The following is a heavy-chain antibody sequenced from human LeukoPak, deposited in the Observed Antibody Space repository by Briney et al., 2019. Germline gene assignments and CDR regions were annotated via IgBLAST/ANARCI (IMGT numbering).Heavy chain of an antibody. CDR1: GFTFSSYA. D-gene: IGHD6-19*01. J-gene: IGHJ4*02. CDR3: ATLVVAELY. V-gene: IGHV3-30-3*01. CDR2: ISYDGSNK. Sequence: QPGGSLRLSCAASGFTFSSYAIHWVRQAPGKGLEWVAVISYDGSNKYYADSVKGRFTISRDNSKNTLYLQMNSLRAEDTAVYYCATLVVAELYCGQGTLVTVSS.